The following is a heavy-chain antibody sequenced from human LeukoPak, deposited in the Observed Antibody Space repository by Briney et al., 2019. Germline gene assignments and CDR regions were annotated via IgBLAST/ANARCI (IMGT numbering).Heavy chain of an antibody. Sequence: SETLSLTCTVSGGSISSSSYYWGWIHQPPGKGLEWIGSIYYGGSTYYNPSLKSRVTISVDTSKNQFSLKLSSVTAADTAVYYCARGHGSGSYFYDDYWGQGTLVTVSS. J-gene: IGHJ4*02. V-gene: IGHV4-39*07. CDR1: GGSISSSSYY. CDR2: IYYGGST. CDR3: ARGHGSGSYFYDDY. D-gene: IGHD3-10*01.